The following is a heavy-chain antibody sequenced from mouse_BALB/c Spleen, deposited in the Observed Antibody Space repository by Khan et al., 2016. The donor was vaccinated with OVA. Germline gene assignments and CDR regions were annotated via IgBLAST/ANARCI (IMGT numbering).Heavy chain of an antibody. D-gene: IGHD3-2*02. Sequence: EVKLLESGPGLVTPSQSLSLTCTVTGYSITSDYAWNWIRQFPGNKLEWMGYISYSGNTKYNPSLKSRISITRDTSKNQFFLQLNFVTIEDTATYYCARIQGGDFDYWGQGTTLTVSS. CDR2: ISYSGNT. V-gene: IGHV3-2*02. CDR3: ARIQGGDFDY. J-gene: IGHJ2*01. CDR1: GYSITSDYA.